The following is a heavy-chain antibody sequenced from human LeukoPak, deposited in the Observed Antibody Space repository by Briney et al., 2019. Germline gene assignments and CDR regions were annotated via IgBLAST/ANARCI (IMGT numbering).Heavy chain of an antibody. CDR1: GGSISSYY. CDR2: IYTSGST. D-gene: IGHD1-7*01. V-gene: IGHV4-4*07. CDR3: ARESEYNWNYASNY. Sequence: SETLSLTCTVSGGSISSYYWSWIRQPAGKGLEWIGRIYTSGSTNYNPSLKSRVTMSVDRSKNQFSLKLSSVTAADTAVYCCARESEYNWNYASNYWGQGTLVTVSS. J-gene: IGHJ4*02.